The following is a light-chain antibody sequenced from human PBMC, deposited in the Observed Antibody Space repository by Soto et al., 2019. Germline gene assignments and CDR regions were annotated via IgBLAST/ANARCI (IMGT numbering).Light chain of an antibody. J-gene: IGLJ3*02. CDR1: SSNIGAGYD. Sequence: QSVLTQPPSVSGAPGQRVTISCTGSSSNIGAGYDVHWYQQLPGTAPKLLIYRNSNRPSGVPDRVSGSKSGTSASLAITGLQAEDEADYYCQSYDSSLSGSVFGGGTTLTVL. CDR2: RNS. CDR3: QSYDSSLSGSV. V-gene: IGLV1-40*01.